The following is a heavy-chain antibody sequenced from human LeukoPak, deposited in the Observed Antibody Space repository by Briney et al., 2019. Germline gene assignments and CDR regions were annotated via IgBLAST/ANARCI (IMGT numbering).Heavy chain of an antibody. CDR2: IYISVNT. Sequence: GSLRLSCAASGFTFHTAWMSWIRQPPGKGLECIVYIYISVNTNSTPSLKSRVSISLYTSKNPVSLTLTAVTAADTPVYYCARHPFSSPFDHWGQGTLVAASS. J-gene: IGHJ4*02. CDR1: GFTFHTAW. D-gene: IGHD2/OR15-2a*01. V-gene: IGHV4-59*08. CDR3: ARHPFSSPFDH.